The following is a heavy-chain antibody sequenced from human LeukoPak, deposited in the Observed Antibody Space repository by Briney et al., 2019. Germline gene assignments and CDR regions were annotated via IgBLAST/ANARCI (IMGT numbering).Heavy chain of an antibody. CDR3: TTDQDLGYYYGSGSYTPAFDI. D-gene: IGHD3-10*01. Sequence: GGSLRLSCTASGFTFSTYHMSWVRQAPGRGLEWVSVISGSDGRTYYEDSVKGRFTVSRDNSMHRLFLEMNSLRLEDTAVYYCTTDQDLGYYYGSGSYTPAFDIWGQGTMVTVPS. CDR1: GFTFSTYH. J-gene: IGHJ3*02. CDR2: ISGSDGRT. V-gene: IGHV3-23*01.